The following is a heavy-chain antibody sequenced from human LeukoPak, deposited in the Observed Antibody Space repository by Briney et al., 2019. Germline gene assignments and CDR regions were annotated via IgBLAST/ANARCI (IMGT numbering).Heavy chain of an antibody. J-gene: IGHJ4*02. D-gene: IGHD1-20*01. CDR3: ARLSGYNWNLLDS. CDR2: IIPTLDLS. CDR1: GDTFSNNA. V-gene: IGHV1-69*04. Sequence: SVKVSCKTSGDTFSNNAIGWVRQAPGQGLEWMGRIIPTLDLSNHAQKFQDRVTIIADKSTSTTYMELRRLTSEDTAIYYCARLSGYNWNLLDSWGQGTLVTVSS.